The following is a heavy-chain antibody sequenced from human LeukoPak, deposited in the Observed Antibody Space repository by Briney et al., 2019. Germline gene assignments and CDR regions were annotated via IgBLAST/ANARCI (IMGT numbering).Heavy chain of an antibody. Sequence: SETLSLTCAVYGGSFSGYYWSWIRQPPGKGLEWIGEINHSGSTNYNPSLMSRVTISVDTSKNQFSLKLSSVTAADTAVYYCARDPGYTAHNWFDPWGQGTLVTVSS. J-gene: IGHJ5*02. CDR2: INHSGST. V-gene: IGHV4-34*01. D-gene: IGHD5-18*01. CDR1: GGSFSGYY. CDR3: ARDPGYTAHNWFDP.